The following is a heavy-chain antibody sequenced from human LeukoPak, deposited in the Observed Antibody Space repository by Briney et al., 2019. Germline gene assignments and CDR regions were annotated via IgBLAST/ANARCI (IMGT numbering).Heavy chain of an antibody. CDR1: GGSIRSSYYY. D-gene: IGHD3-22*01. J-gene: IGHJ4*02. CDR3: ARDSSGLFDY. CDR2: IYHSGST. Sequence: PSETLSLTCTVSGGSIRSSYYYWGWIRQPPGKGLEWIGYIYHSGSTYYNPSLKSRVTISVDRSKNQFSLKLSSVTAADTAVYYCARDSSGLFDYWGQGTLVTVSS. V-gene: IGHV4-39*07.